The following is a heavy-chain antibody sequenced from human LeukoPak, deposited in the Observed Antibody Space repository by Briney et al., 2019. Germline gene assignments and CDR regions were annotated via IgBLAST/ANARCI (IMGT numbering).Heavy chain of an antibody. CDR2: IYYSGST. D-gene: IGHD6-6*01. CDR3: VRKGDISSSRVIDI. Sequence: SETLSLTCTVSGGSISSSSYYWGWIRQPPGKGLEWIGSIYYSGSTYYNPSLKSRVTISVDTSKNQFSLKLSSVTAADTAVYYCVRKGDISSSRVIDIWGQGTMVTVSS. CDR1: GGSISSSSYY. V-gene: IGHV4-39*01. J-gene: IGHJ3*02.